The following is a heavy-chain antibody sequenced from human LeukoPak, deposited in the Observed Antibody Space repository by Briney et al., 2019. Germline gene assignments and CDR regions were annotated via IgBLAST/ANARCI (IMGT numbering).Heavy chain of an antibody. J-gene: IGHJ4*02. CDR2: IYHSGST. CDR1: GDSISSSNW. CDR3: ARKIYDSSAYFDY. Sequence: SGTLSLTCAVSGDSISSSNWWSWVRQPPGKGLEWIGEIYHSGSTNYNPSLKSRVTISVDKSKNQFSLKLGSVTAADTAVYYCARKIYDSSAYFDYWGQGTLVTVSS. V-gene: IGHV4-4*02. D-gene: IGHD3-22*01.